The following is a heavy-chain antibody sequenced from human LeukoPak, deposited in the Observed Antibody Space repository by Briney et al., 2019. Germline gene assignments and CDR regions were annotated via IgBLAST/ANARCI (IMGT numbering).Heavy chain of an antibody. V-gene: IGHV4-59*12. CDR2: IYYSGST. J-gene: IGHJ4*02. CDR3: ASTVAGPSYFVY. CDR1: GCAISSYY. Sequence: SGTLSLTCTVSGCAISSYYLSWVRQPPGKGLEWVWDIYYSGSTNYNPSLKSRVTISVDTSKNQFSLKLSAVTAAYTAVYYCASTVAGPSYFVYWGRGTLVTVSS. D-gene: IGHD6-19*01.